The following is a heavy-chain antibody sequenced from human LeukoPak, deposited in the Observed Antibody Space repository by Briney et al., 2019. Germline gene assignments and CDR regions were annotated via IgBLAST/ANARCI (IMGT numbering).Heavy chain of an antibody. CDR3: ARRDGYCSSTRCYANWFDP. D-gene: IGHD2-2*01. CDR1: GYNFSNYW. J-gene: IGHJ5*02. Sequence: GESLKISCQGSGYNFSNYWIGWARQMPGKGLEWMGIIYPDDSDTRYSPSFQGQVTISADKSISTAYVQWSNLKSSDTAIYYCARRDGYCSSTRCYANWFDPWGQETLVTVS. V-gene: IGHV5-51*01. CDR2: IYPDDSDT.